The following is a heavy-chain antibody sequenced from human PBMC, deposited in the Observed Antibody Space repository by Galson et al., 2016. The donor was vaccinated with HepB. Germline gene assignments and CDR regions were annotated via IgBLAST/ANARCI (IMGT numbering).Heavy chain of an antibody. V-gene: IGHV3-23*01. J-gene: IGHJ6*04. CDR2: ISRSGDST. D-gene: IGHD1-1*01. CDR3: VQGRTAPAF. Sequence: SLRLSCAASGFTFRNYGMTWVRQAPGKGLEVVSSISRSGDSTDYADSVKGRFTISRDNSKNTLSLQMNSLTADDTAIYYCVQGRTAPAFWGKGTPVTVSS. CDR1: GFTFRNYG.